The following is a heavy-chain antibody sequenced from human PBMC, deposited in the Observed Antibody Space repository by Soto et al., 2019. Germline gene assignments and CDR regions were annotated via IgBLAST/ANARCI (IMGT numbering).Heavy chain of an antibody. V-gene: IGHV4-4*02. CDR1: CDSISAANW. Sequence: SETLSLTCAVSCDSISAANWWSWIRQPPGQGLVWIGEVSHDGRTTYNPSLRSRVTISMDKSKNHFSLNLSSVTAADTAVYFCARTEAAAGDFDFWGRGTLVTVSS. CDR3: ARTEAAAGDFDF. D-gene: IGHD6-13*01. CDR2: VSHDGRT. J-gene: IGHJ4*02.